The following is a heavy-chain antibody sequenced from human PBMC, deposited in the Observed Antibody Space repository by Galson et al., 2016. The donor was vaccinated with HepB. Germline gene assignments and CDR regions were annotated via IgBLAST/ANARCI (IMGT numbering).Heavy chain of an antibody. CDR2: IKTDG. CDR1: GFTFSSYW. J-gene: IGHJ3*01. Sequence: SLRLSCAASGFTFSSYWVHWLRQAPGKGLVWVARIKTDGTYADSLEGRFITTRDNAKNTLYLEMNSLRAEDTAAYFCARDGLGAFDLWGQGTMVTVSS. D-gene: IGHD3-16*01. CDR3: ARDGLGAFDL. V-gene: IGHV3-74*01.